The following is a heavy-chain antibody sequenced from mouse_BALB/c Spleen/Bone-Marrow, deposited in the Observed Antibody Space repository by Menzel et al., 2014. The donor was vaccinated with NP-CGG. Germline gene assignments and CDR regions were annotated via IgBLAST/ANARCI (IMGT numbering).Heavy chain of an antibody. V-gene: IGHV1-80*01. CDR3: ARDDFGPDY. Sequence: QVQLQQSGAELVRPGSSVKISCKASGYAFSSFWMNWMKQRPGQGPEWIGQIYPGDGDTNYNGKFKGKATLTADMSSSTAYIQLSSLTSEDSAVYFCARDDFGPDYWGQGTTLPVSS. D-gene: IGHD2-4*01. CDR1: GYAFSSFW. CDR2: IYPGDGDT. J-gene: IGHJ2*01.